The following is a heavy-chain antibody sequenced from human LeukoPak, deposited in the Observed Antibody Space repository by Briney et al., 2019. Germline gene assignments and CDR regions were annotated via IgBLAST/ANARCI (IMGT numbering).Heavy chain of an antibody. CDR1: GGSISSSSYY. CDR3: ARGKAYHYYDSSGYYYAY. CDR2: IYYSGST. D-gene: IGHD3-22*01. J-gene: IGHJ4*02. Sequence: PSETLSLTCTVSGGSISSSSYYWGWIRQPPGKGLEWIGSIYYSGSTYYSPSLKSRLTISVDTSKNHFSLKLSSVTAADTAVYYCARGKAYHYYDSSGYYYAYWGQGTLVTVSS. V-gene: IGHV4-39*02.